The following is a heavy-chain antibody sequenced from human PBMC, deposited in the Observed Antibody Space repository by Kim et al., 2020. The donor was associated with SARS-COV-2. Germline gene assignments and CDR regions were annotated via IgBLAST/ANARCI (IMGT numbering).Heavy chain of an antibody. D-gene: IGHD2-15*01. V-gene: IGHV4-30-4*01. CDR2: IYYSEST. CDR3: ARVQGYCSGGSCYLFDY. Sequence: GLEWIGYIYYSESTDDIPSRKSRVNISVDTATNQFSLKLSSVTAADTAGYYCARVQGYCSGGSCYLFDYWGQGTLVTVSS. J-gene: IGHJ4*02.